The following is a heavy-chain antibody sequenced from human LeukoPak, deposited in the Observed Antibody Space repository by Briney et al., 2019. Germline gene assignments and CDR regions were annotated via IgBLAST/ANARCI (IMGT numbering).Heavy chain of an antibody. J-gene: IGHJ1*01. CDR2: IYYSGST. Sequence: PSETLSLTCTVSGGSISNYYWSWVRQPPGKGLEWIGYIYYSGSTNYNPSLKSRVTISVDTSKNQFSLKLSSVTAADTAVYYCARHSGYSSSWYPTPAEYFQHWGQGTLVTVSS. CDR3: ARHSGYSSSWYPTPAEYFQH. CDR1: GGSISNYY. V-gene: IGHV4-59*08. D-gene: IGHD6-13*01.